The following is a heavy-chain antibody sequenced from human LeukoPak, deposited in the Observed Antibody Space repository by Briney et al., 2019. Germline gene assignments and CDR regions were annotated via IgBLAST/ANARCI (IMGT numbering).Heavy chain of an antibody. V-gene: IGHV3-7*03. Sequence: GGSLRLSYTASGFIFSGSWMAWIRQAPGKGLEWVAIIKKDGSEKYYVDSMKGRFTISRDNAKNSLFLQMNSLRAEDTAIYYCTTDTWYSAGHWGQGTLVTVSS. CDR2: IKKDGSEK. CDR3: TTDTWYSAGH. D-gene: IGHD2-15*01. J-gene: IGHJ4*02. CDR1: GFIFSGSW.